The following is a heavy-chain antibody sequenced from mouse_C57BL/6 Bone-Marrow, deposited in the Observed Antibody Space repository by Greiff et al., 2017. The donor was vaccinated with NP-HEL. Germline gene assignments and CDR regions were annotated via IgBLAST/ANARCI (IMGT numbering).Heavy chain of an antibody. Sequence: VQLQQPGAELVKPGASVKLSCKASGYTFTSYWMHWVKQRPGRGLEWIGRIDPNSGGTKYNEKFKSKATLTVVKPSSTAYMQLSSLTSEDSAVYYCARSRTTVVATDWYFDVWGTGTTVTVSS. D-gene: IGHD1-1*01. CDR2: IDPNSGGT. J-gene: IGHJ1*03. V-gene: IGHV1-72*01. CDR1: GYTFTSYW. CDR3: ARSRTTVVATDWYFDV.